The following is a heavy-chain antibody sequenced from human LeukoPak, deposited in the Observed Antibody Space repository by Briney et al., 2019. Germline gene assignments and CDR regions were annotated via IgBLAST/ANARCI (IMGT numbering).Heavy chain of an antibody. CDR3: ARSRSFDWFVDY. CDR1: GYSFTTHW. CDR2: IYPGDSET. J-gene: IGHJ4*02. V-gene: IGHV5-51*01. Sequence: GESLKISCKGSGYSFTTHWIGWVCQMPGKGLEWMGIIYPGDSETTYSPSFQGQVSISADKSISTAYLQWSSLKASDTAMYYCARSRSFDWFVDYWGQGTLVTVSS. D-gene: IGHD3-9*01.